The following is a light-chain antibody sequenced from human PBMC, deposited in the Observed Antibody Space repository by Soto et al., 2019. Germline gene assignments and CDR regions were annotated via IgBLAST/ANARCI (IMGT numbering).Light chain of an antibody. CDR2: QNN. CDR1: SSNIGAGYD. V-gene: IGLV1-40*01. J-gene: IGLJ2*01. Sequence: QSVLTQPPSVSGVPGQRVSISCTGSSSNIGAGYDVHWYEHLPGTAPKLLIYQNNNRPSGVPDRFSGSKSGTSASLAITGLQAEDEADYYCQSYDSSLSAVVFGGGTKLTVL. CDR3: QSYDSSLSAVV.